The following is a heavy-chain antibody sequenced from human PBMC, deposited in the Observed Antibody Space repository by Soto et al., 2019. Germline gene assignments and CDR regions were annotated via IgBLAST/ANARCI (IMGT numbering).Heavy chain of an antibody. V-gene: IGHV3-30-3*01. CDR1: GFTFSTYA. CDR2: MSYDGTKI. CDR3: ARGDTTTSDAFDV. Sequence: QVQLVESGGGVVQAGKSLRLSCAASGFTFSTYAVHWVRQAPGKGLEWVSVMSYDGTKIYYTDPVKGRFTISRDNSKNTLYLLMNSLRTEDTAVYYCARGDTTTSDAFDVWGQGTMVTVSS. J-gene: IGHJ3*01. D-gene: IGHD1-26*01.